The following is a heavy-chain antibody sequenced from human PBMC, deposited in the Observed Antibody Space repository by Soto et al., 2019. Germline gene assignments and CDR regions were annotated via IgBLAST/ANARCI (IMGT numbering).Heavy chain of an antibody. J-gene: IGHJ4*02. CDR3: AKDAYSYGYVGLYYFDC. V-gene: IGHV3-23*01. D-gene: IGHD5-18*01. Sequence: PGGSLRLSCAASGFTFSSYAMSWVRQAPGKGLEWVSAISGSCGSTYYADSVKGRFTISRDNSKNTLYLQMNSLRAEDTDVYYCAKDAYSYGYVGLYYFDCWGQGGLVTVSS. CDR2: ISGSCGST. CDR1: GFTFSSYA.